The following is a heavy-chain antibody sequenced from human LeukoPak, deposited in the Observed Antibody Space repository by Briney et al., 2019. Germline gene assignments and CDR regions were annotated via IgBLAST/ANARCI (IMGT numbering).Heavy chain of an antibody. J-gene: IGHJ5*02. D-gene: IGHD2-8*01. CDR1: GYTLTELS. CDR3: ATHRIYCTNGVCYAWFDP. V-gene: IGHV1-24*01. Sequence: APVKVSCKVSGYTLTELSMHWVRQAPGKGLEWMGGFDPEDGETIYAQKFQGRVTMTEDTSTDTAYMELSSLRSEDTAVYYCATHRIYCTNGVCYAWFDPWGQGTLVTVSS. CDR2: FDPEDGET.